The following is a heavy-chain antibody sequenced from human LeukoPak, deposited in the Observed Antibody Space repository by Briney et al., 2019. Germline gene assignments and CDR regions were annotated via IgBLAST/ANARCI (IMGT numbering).Heavy chain of an antibody. CDR2: IYYSGST. Sequence: SETLSLTCTVSGGSISPYYWSWIRQPPGKGLEWIGFIYYSGSTNYNPSLKSRVTISVDTSKNHFSLELSSLTAADTAVYYCARLGPVEMSTGRAFDIWGQGTMVTVSS. D-gene: IGHD5-24*01. CDR3: ARLGPVEMSTGRAFDI. J-gene: IGHJ3*02. CDR1: GGSISPYY. V-gene: IGHV4-59*08.